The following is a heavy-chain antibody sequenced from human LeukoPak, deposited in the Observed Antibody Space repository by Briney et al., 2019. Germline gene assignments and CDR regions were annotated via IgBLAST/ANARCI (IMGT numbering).Heavy chain of an antibody. Sequence: ASVKVSCKASGYTFTSHYMHWVRQAPGQGLEWMELINPSGSSTLYAQKFQGRVTMTRDMSTTTDYMELSSLRSEDTAVYYCARDNSVGDIAWWFDPWGQGTLVTVSS. D-gene: IGHD3-16*02. CDR2: INPSGSST. CDR1: GYTFTSHY. J-gene: IGHJ5*02. V-gene: IGHV1-46*01. CDR3: ARDNSVGDIAWWFDP.